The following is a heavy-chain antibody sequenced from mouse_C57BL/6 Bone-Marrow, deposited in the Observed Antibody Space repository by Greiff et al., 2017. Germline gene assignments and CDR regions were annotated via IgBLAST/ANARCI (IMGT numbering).Heavy chain of an antibody. J-gene: IGHJ4*01. CDR1: GYTFTDYY. CDR3: ASGRWLRRGAMDY. D-gene: IGHD2-2*01. Sequence: QVQLQQSGAELVRPGASVKLSCKASGYTFTDYYINWVKQRPGQGLEWIERIYPGSGNTYYNEKFKGKATLTAEKSSSTAYMQLSSLTSEDSAVYYCASGRWLRRGAMDYGGQGTAVTVTA. CDR2: IYPGSGNT. V-gene: IGHV1-76*01.